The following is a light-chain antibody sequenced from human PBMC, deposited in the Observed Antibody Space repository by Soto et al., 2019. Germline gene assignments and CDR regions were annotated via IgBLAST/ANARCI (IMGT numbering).Light chain of an antibody. CDR2: DAS. J-gene: IGKJ1*01. CDR3: QQRSNWPWT. CDR1: QSVSRY. V-gene: IGKV3-11*01. Sequence: EIVLTQSPATLSLSPGERATLSCRASQSVSRYLAWYQQKPGQAPRLLIYDASNRATGIPARFSGSGSGTDFTLIISSLEPEDFAVYFCQQRSNWPWTFGQGTKVEIK.